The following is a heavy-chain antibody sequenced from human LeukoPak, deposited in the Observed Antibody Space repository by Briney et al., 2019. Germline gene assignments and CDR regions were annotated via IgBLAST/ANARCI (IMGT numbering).Heavy chain of an antibody. J-gene: IGHJ4*02. V-gene: IGHV4-30-2*01. CDR3: ARGRTIVLMVPDY. Sequence: PSETLSLTCTVSGGSISSGGYYWSWIRQPPGKGLEWIGYIYHSGSTYYNPSLKSRVTISVDRSKNQFSLKLSSVTAADTAVYYCARGRTIVLMVPDYWGQGTLVTVSS. CDR2: IYHSGST. D-gene: IGHD2-8*01. CDR1: GGSISSGGYY.